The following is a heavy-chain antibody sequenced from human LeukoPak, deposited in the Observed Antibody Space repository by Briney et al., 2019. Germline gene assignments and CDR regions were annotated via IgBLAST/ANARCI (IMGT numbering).Heavy chain of an antibody. V-gene: IGHV3-23*01. CDR2: ISGSGGST. CDR3: AKDGDENYYDSSGYYPY. CDR1: GFTFDDYA. D-gene: IGHD3-22*01. J-gene: IGHJ4*02. Sequence: GGSLRLSCAASGFTFDDYAMHWVRQAPGKGLEWVSAISGSGGSTYYADSVKGRFTISRDNSKNTLYLQMNSLRAEDTAVYYCAKDGDENYYDSSGYYPYWGQGTLVTVSS.